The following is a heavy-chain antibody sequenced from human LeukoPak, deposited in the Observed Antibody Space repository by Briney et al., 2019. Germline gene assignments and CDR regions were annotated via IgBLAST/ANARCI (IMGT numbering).Heavy chain of an antibody. D-gene: IGHD1-1*01. CDR2: IHYSGST. Sequence: SETLSLTCTVSGCSVSGGNYYCGCMRQAPGKGLEWIGYIHYSGSTVYNPSLTSRITMSIDTSKNQFSLNLSSVTAADTAVYYCARTGSTGGYWGQGTLVTVSS. CDR1: GCSVSGGNYY. V-gene: IGHV4-61*01. J-gene: IGHJ4*02. CDR3: ARTGSTGGY.